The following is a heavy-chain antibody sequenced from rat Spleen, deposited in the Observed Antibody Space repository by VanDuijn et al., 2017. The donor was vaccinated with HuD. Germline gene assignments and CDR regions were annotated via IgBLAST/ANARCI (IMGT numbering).Heavy chain of an antibody. Sequence: EVQLVESGGGLVQPGRSLKLSCVASGFTFNNYWMTWIRQAPGKGLEWVASITNTGGSTYYRDSVKGRFTISRDNAKSTLYLQMNSLRSEDTATYYCARQRTLYYFDYWGQGVMVPVSS. CDR2: ITNTGGST. V-gene: IGHV5-31*01. CDR1: GFTFNNYW. CDR3: ARQRTLYYFDY. J-gene: IGHJ2*01. D-gene: IGHD3-1*01.